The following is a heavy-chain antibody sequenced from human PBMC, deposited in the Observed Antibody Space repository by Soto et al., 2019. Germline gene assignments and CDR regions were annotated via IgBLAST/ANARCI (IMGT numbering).Heavy chain of an antibody. J-gene: IGHJ2*01. CDR1: GATFSSYA. V-gene: IGHV1-3*01. Sequence: ASVKVSCKTSGATFSSYAITWVRQAPGQRLEWMGWINAGNGNTKYSQKFQGRVTITRDTSASTAYMELSSLRSEDTAVYYCARGGSLYWYFYLWGRGTLVPVSS. D-gene: IGHD1-26*01. CDR3: ARGGSLYWYFYL. CDR2: INAGNGNT.